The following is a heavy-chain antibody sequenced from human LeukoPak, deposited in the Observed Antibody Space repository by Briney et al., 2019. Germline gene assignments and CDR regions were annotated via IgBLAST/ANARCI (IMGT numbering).Heavy chain of an antibody. J-gene: IGHJ5*02. D-gene: IGHD2-2*01. Sequence: SGTLSLTCAVYGWSFNDYYWNWVRQPPGKGLEWIGEINARGDTNYNPSLKSRVTISVDSSKNQFSLTLTSMIAADTAIYYCARGQVPAARGYNWFDPWGQGTLVTVSS. CDR1: GWSFNDYY. CDR3: ARGQVPAARGYNWFDP. V-gene: IGHV4-34*01. CDR2: INARGDT.